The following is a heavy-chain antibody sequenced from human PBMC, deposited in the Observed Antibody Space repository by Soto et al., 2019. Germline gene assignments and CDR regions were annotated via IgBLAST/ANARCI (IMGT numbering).Heavy chain of an antibody. CDR1: GFTFSSYG. V-gene: IGHV3-33*01. CDR3: ARGRLEGVTNYVFY. Sequence: PGGSLRLSCAASGFTFSSYGMHWVRQASGKGLEWVAVIWSDGSKKYYADSVKGRFTISRDNSKNTLYLQMNSLRAEDTAVYYCARGRLEGVTNYVFYWGQGTLVTVSS. J-gene: IGHJ4*02. D-gene: IGHD3-16*01. CDR2: IWSDGSKK.